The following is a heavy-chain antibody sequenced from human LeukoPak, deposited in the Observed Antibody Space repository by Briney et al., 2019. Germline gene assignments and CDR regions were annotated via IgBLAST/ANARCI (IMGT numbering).Heavy chain of an antibody. CDR3: ARLGVAVDPSSAEYLQH. V-gene: IGHV1-18*01. J-gene: IGHJ1*01. CDR1: GYTFTSYA. Sequence: ASVKVSRKASGYTFTSYAISWVRQAPGQGLDWMGWISLYNAKTNYAQKLQGRVTMTTDTSTSTAYMELMSLRSDDPAVYYCARLGVAVDPSSAEYLQHWGGGTRVTVSS. D-gene: IGHD6-19*01. CDR2: ISLYNAKT.